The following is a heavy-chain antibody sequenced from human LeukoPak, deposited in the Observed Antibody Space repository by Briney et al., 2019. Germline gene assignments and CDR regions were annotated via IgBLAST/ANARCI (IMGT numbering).Heavy chain of an antibody. CDR1: GGTFSSYA. V-gene: IGHV1-69*01. J-gene: IGHJ4*02. Sequence: SVKVSCKASGGTFSSYAISWVRQAPGQGLEWMGGIIPIFGTANYAQKFQGRVTITADESTSTAYMELSSLRSEDTAVYYCARDRGIAVAGTGFDYWGQGTQVTVSS. D-gene: IGHD6-19*01. CDR3: ARDRGIAVAGTGFDY. CDR2: IIPIFGTA.